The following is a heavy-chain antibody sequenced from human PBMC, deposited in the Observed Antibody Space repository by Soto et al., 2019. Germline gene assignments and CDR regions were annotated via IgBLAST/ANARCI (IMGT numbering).Heavy chain of an antibody. V-gene: IGHV3-30-3*01. Sequence: QVQLVESGGGVVQPGRSLRLSCTASGFRFSSFAMHWFRQTPGKGLVWVAVISSDGSRDYYADSVKGRFTISRDNSNNTLYRQVGSLGGDDTAVYFCARALIGAAGTGAYFDYWGQGTLVTVSS. CDR1: GFRFSSFA. J-gene: IGHJ4*02. CDR3: ARALIGAAGTGAYFDY. CDR2: ISSDGSRD. D-gene: IGHD6-13*01.